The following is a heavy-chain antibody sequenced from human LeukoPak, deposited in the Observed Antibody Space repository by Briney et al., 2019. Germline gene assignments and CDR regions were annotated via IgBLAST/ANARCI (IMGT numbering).Heavy chain of an antibody. CDR3: ARDWEYYYGSGSYYNFDY. V-gene: IGHV3-48*04. CDR2: ISSSSSTI. D-gene: IGHD3-10*01. Sequence: GGSLRLSCAASGFTFSSYSMNWVRQAPGKGLEWVSYISSSSSTIYYADSVKGRFTISRDNAKNSLYLQMNSLRAEDTAVYYCARDWEYYYGSGSYYNFDYWGQGTLVTVSS. J-gene: IGHJ4*02. CDR1: GFTFSSYS.